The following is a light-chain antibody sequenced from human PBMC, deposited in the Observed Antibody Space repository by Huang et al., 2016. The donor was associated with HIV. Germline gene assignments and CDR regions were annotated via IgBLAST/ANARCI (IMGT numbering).Light chain of an antibody. CDR2: GAS. Sequence: EIVMTQSPATLSVSPGERATLSCRASQSVSTNLAWYQQKPGQAPRLLISGASTPVTGIPARFSGSGSGTEFTLTITSLQSEDFAVYYCHQYNTWPRGAFGPGTKVDF. V-gene: IGKV3-15*01. CDR3: HQYNTWPRGA. J-gene: IGKJ3*01. CDR1: QSVSTN.